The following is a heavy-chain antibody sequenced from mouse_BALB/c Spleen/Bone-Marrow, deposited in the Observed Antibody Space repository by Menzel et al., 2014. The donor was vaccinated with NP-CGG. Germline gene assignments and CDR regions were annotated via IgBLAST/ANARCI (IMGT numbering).Heavy chain of an antibody. CDR3: SRRAHYFGSGLDY. D-gene: IGHD1-1*01. CDR2: ILPGSGNT. Sequence: VQLQQSGAELMKPGASVTISCKATGYIFSSYWIEWIKQRPGHGLEWIGEILPGSGNTNYNEKFRDKDTFTAETSSNVAYMQLSSLTSEDSAVYYCSRRAHYFGSGLDYWGQGTTLTVSS. V-gene: IGHV1-9*01. J-gene: IGHJ2*01. CDR1: GYIFSSYW.